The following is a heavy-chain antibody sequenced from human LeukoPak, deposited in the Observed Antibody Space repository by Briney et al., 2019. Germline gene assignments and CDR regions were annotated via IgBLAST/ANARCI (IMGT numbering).Heavy chain of an antibody. J-gene: IGHJ4*02. D-gene: IGHD3-9*01. CDR2: ISSSGNSM. CDR1: GFTFSTYS. Sequence: GGSLRLSCEASGFTFSTYSMNWVCQAPGKGLEWVSSISSSGNSMYYADSVKGRFTISRDNAKNSLYLQMHSLRAEDTAVYYCASVMEVGIWLFDYWGQGTLVTVSS. CDR3: ASVMEVGIWLFDY. V-gene: IGHV3-21*01.